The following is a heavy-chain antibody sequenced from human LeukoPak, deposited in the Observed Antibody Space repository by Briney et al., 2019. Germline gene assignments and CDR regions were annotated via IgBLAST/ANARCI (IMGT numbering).Heavy chain of an antibody. Sequence: SETLSLTCAVYGGSFSGYYWSWIRQPPGKGLEWIGEINLSGSTNYNPSLKSRVTISVDTSKNQFSLKLSSVTAADTAVYYCARSVGIQLWLRLGGGANFDYWGQGTLVTVSS. D-gene: IGHD5-18*01. CDR3: ARSVGIQLWLRLGGGANFDY. J-gene: IGHJ4*02. CDR1: GGSFSGYY. V-gene: IGHV4-34*01. CDR2: INLSGST.